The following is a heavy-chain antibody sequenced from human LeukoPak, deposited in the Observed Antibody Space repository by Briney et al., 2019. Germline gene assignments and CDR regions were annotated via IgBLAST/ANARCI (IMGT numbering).Heavy chain of an antibody. V-gene: IGHV3-30*02. CDR2: ILNDGTWE. CDR3: VKGGSISHNWFDS. Sequence: GGSLRLSCAASGFTYSDYGMHWVRQAPGRGLEWVAFILNDGTWEYYPDSVKGRLTISRDNSRNTLYLQMNSVRLENTAIYYCVKGGSISHNWFDSWGQGTLVTVSS. J-gene: IGHJ5*01. D-gene: IGHD3-16*01. CDR1: GFTYSDYG.